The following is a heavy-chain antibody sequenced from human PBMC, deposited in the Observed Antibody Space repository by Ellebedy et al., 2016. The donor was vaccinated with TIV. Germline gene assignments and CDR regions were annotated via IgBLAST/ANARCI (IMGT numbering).Heavy chain of an antibody. Sequence: GGSLRLXCAASGFIFDDYDMSWVRQAPGKGLEWVSGINWNGTSTGYADSVKGRFTISRDNAKNSLCLQMNSLRAEDTALYYCARDILGSSPDYWGQGTLVTVSS. V-gene: IGHV3-20*04. CDR3: ARDILGSSPDY. CDR1: GFIFDDYD. J-gene: IGHJ4*02. CDR2: INWNGTST. D-gene: IGHD3-10*01.